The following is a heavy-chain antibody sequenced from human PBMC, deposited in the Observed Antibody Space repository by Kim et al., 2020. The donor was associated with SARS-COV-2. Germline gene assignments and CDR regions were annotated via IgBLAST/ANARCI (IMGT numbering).Heavy chain of an antibody. CDR2: ISAYNGNT. J-gene: IGHJ6*02. V-gene: IGHV1-18*01. CDR3: ARAPANPAGKGSAPYYYYGMDV. CDR1: GYTFTSYG. Sequence: ASVKVSCKASGYTFTSYGISWVRQAPGQGLEWMGWISAYNGNTNYAQKLQGRVTMTTDTSTSTAYMELRSLRSDDTAVYYCARAPANPAGKGSAPYYYYGMDVWGQGTTVTVSS. D-gene: IGHD6-25*01.